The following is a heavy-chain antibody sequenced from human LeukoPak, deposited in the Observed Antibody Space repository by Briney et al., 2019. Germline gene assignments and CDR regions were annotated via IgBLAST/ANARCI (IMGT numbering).Heavy chain of an antibody. V-gene: IGHV1-18*01. D-gene: IGHD2-2*01. J-gene: IGHJ4*02. Sequence: ASVKVSCKASGYTFTSYGISWVRQAPGQGLEWMGWISAYNGNTNYAQKLQGRVTMTTDTSTSTAYMELRSLRSDDTAVYYCARVSGDCSSTSCPLPPDYWGQGTLVTVSS. CDR1: GYTFTSYG. CDR2: ISAYNGNT. CDR3: ARVSGDCSSTSCPLPPDY.